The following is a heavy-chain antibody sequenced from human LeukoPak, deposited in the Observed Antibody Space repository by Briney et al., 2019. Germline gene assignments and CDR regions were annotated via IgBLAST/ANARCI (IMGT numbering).Heavy chain of an antibody. V-gene: IGHV1-46*01. J-gene: IGHJ5*02. CDR2: INPSGGST. CDR3: ARDLYYFDSSWWFDP. D-gene: IGHD3-22*01. CDR1: GYTFTSYY. Sequence: ASVKVSCKASGYTFTSYYMHWVRQAPGQGLEWMGIINPSGGSTSYAQKFQGRVTMTRDTSTSTAYMELRSLRSDDTAVYYCARDLYYFDSSWWFDPWGQGTLVTVSS.